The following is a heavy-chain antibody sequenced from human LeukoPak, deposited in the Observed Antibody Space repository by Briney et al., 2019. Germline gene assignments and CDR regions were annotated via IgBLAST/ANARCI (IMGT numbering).Heavy chain of an antibody. Sequence: GGSLRLSCSASGFTFSSYAMHWVRQAPGKGLEYVSAISSNGGSTYYADSVKGRFTISRDNSKNTLYLQMNSLRAEDTAVYYCAKEDGDDTDYWGQGTLVTVSS. J-gene: IGHJ4*02. D-gene: IGHD4-17*01. CDR3: AKEDGDDTDY. V-gene: IGHV3-64*04. CDR1: GFTFSSYA. CDR2: ISSNGGST.